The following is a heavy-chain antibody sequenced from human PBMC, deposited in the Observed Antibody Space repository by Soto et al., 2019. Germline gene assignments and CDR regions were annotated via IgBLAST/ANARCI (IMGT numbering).Heavy chain of an antibody. CDR3: TTVSHSHMMLFRLQT. V-gene: IGHV3-15*07. CDR1: GFIFSNAW. D-gene: IGHD3-16*01. J-gene: IGHJ5*02. CDR2: IKSKIHGGTT. Sequence: GGSLRLSCAASGFIFSNAWINWVRQAPGKGLEWVGRIKSKIHGGTTDFAAPVKGRFAISRDDSKNIVYMQMNSLKIEDSALFFCTTVSHSHMMLFRLQTWGEENLATVTS.